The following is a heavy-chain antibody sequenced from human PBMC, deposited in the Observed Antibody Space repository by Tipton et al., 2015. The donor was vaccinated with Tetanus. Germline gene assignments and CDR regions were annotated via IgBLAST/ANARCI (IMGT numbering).Heavy chain of an antibody. CDR1: GDSIRSEDYY. Sequence: TLSLTCSVSGDSIRSEDYYWGWIRQSPGKGLEWLGYIYYSGSTYNNPSLKSRVNISLDASKNHFSLSLNSVPAAASAAYYCARLDCSSLSCYYFYYYYVDVWGTGTAVAVSS. CDR2: IYYSGST. CDR3: ARLDCSSLSCYYFYYYYVDV. J-gene: IGHJ6*03. D-gene: IGHD2-2*01. V-gene: IGHV4-30-4*01.